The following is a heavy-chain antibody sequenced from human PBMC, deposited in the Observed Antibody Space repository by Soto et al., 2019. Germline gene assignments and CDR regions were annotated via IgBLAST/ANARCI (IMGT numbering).Heavy chain of an antibody. CDR3: SKVGRQSLVTSGFNC. CDR2: VSHDGRNT. V-gene: IGHV3-30*18. Sequence: VQLVESGGGVVQPGRSLRLSCAASGFTFSDYAMHWVRQAPGKGLEWVAVVSHDGRNTHYADSVMGRFTISRDSSKNTVSLEMTSLGAEETAVYYCSKVGRQSLVTSGFNCWGQGELVTVS. J-gene: IGHJ4*02. D-gene: IGHD6-19*01. CDR1: GFTFSDYA.